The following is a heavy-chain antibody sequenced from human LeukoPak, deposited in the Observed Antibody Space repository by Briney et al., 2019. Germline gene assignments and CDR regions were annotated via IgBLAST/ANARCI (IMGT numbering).Heavy chain of an antibody. D-gene: IGHD1-26*01. J-gene: IGHJ4*02. Sequence: GGSLRLSCAASGVTFSSYWLHWVRQPPGKGLVWVSSINSDGSTTNYADSVKGRFTISRDNDKNTLYLQMNSLRAEDTAVYYCARDRSGSPDYWGQGTLVTVSS. CDR1: GVTFSSYW. CDR2: INSDGSTT. CDR3: ARDRSGSPDY. V-gene: IGHV3-74*01.